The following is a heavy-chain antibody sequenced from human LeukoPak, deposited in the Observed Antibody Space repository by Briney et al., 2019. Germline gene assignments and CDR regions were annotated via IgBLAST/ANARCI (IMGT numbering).Heavy chain of an antibody. Sequence: GGSLRLSCAAYGFTFSRYWMTWVRQAPGKGLEWVANIKEDGSDNSYVESVKGRFTISRDNAKNSLYLQLNSLRAEDTAVYFCARQRYSDYWGQGTLVTVSS. J-gene: IGHJ4*02. CDR3: ARQRYSDY. V-gene: IGHV3-7*01. CDR1: GFTFSRYW. D-gene: IGHD1-1*01. CDR2: IKEDGSDN.